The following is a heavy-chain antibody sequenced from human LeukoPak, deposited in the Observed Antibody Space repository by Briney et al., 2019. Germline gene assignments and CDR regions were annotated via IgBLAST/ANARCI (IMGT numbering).Heavy chain of an antibody. Sequence: GGSLRLSCAASGFTFSSYAMSWVRQAPGKGLEWASAISGSGGSTYYADSVKGRFTISRDNSKNTLYLQMNSLRVEDTAVYYCAKAPGSGSYRTPLRYYYMDVWGKGTTVTVSS. CDR1: GFTFSSYA. CDR3: AKAPGSGSYRTPLRYYYMDV. V-gene: IGHV3-23*01. CDR2: ISGSGGST. D-gene: IGHD1-26*01. J-gene: IGHJ6*03.